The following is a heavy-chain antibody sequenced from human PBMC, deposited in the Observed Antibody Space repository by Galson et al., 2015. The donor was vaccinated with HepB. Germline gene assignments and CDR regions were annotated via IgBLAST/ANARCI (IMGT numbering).Heavy chain of an antibody. J-gene: IGHJ6*02. CDR1: GFTFSNAW. Sequence: SLRLSCAASGFTFSNAWMSWVRQAPGKGLEWVGRIKSRTDGGTADYAAPVKGRFTISRDDSKNTLYLQMISLKAEDTAVYYCSGYYDDYYYYGMDVWGQGTTVTVSS. CDR3: SGYYDDYYYYGMDV. D-gene: IGHD3-22*01. V-gene: IGHV3-15*01. CDR2: IKSRTDGGTA.